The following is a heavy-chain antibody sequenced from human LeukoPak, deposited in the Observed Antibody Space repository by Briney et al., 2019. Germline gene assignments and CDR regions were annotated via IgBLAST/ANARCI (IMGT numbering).Heavy chain of an antibody. CDR2: INHSGST. CDR3: ARDSDPYGDYPRGAFDI. D-gene: IGHD4-17*01. V-gene: IGHV4-34*01. CDR1: GGSFSGYY. J-gene: IGHJ3*02. Sequence: SETLSLTCAVYGGSFSGYYWSWIRQPPGKGLEWIGEINHSGSTNYNPSLKSRVTISVDTSKNQFSLKLSSVTAADTAVYYCARDSDPYGDYPRGAFDIWGQGTMVTVSS.